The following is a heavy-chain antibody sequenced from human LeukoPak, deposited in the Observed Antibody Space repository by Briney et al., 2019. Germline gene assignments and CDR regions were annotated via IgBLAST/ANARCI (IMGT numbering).Heavy chain of an antibody. CDR3: ASQSYARFDP. J-gene: IGHJ5*02. V-gene: IGHV3-7*01. D-gene: IGHD3-16*01. CDR2: IHPHGREQ. CDR1: GFSLCIKW. Sequence: GGSLSLSCAASGFSLCIKWMSCVRQAPGKGLEWVGNIHPHGREQYPVDSVKSRFTISRDNARNSLFLQMNSLRVEDTAVYYCASQSYARFDPWGQGTLVTVSS.